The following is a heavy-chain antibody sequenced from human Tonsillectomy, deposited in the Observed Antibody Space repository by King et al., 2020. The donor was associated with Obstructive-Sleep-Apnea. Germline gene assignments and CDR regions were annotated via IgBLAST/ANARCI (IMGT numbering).Heavy chain of an antibody. V-gene: IGHV3-66*01. D-gene: IGHD1-14*01. CDR2: IYSGGNT. CDR3: AKTKN. J-gene: IGHJ4*02. CDR1: GFTVSSNY. Sequence: VQLVESGGGLVQPGGSLRLSCAASGFTVSSNYMSWVRQAPGKGLEGVSVIYSGGNTYYADSVKGRFTISRDNYTLYLQMNSLRAEDTAVYYCAKTKNWGQGTLVTVSS.